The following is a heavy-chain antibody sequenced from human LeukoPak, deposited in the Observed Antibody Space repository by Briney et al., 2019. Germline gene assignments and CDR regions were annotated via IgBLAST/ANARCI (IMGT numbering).Heavy chain of an antibody. D-gene: IGHD3-22*01. V-gene: IGHV3-23*01. CDR1: GFTFSSYA. Sequence: PGGSLRLSCAASGFTFSSYALSWVRQAPGKGLEWVSTISGSGGNTYYAESVKGRFAISRDNSKNTLYLHMNSLRAEDTAIYYCAKDPYVGGGYHFDSWGQGSLVTVSS. CDR3: AKDPYVGGGYHFDS. CDR2: ISGSGGNT. J-gene: IGHJ4*02.